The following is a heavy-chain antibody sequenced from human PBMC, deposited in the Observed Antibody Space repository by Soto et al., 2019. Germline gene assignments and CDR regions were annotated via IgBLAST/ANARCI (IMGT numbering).Heavy chain of an antibody. D-gene: IGHD4-4*01. Sequence: PSETLSLTCTVSGGSISSGDYYWSWIRQPPGKGLEWIGYIYYSGSTYYNPSLKSRVTISVDTSKNQFSLKLSSVTAADTAVYYCACCQDSEVHDYWGQGTPVTVSS. J-gene: IGHJ4*02. V-gene: IGHV4-30-4*01. CDR3: ACCQDSEVHDY. CDR1: GGSISSGDYY. CDR2: IYYSGST.